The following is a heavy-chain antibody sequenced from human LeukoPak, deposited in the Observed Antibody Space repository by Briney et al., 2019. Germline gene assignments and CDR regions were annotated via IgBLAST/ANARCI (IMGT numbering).Heavy chain of an antibody. CDR2: INHSGST. Sequence: SETLSLTCAVYSGSFSGYYWSWIRQPPGKGLEWIGEINHSGSTNYNPSLKSRVTISVDTSKNQFSLKLSFVTAADTAVYYCASVVRYSSSWYVLDYWGQGTLVTVSS. V-gene: IGHV4-34*01. D-gene: IGHD6-13*01. J-gene: IGHJ4*02. CDR3: ASVVRYSSSWYVLDY. CDR1: SGSFSGYY.